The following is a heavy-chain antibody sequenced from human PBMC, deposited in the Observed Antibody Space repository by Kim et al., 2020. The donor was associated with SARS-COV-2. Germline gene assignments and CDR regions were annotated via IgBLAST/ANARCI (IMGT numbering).Heavy chain of an antibody. CDR2: IKSKTDGGTT. J-gene: IGHJ6*02. V-gene: IGHV3-15*01. CDR1: GFTFSNAW. CDR3: TTDRQWLGGYYYYGMDV. Sequence: GGSLRLSCAASGFTFSNAWMSWVRQAPGKGLEWVGRIKSKTDGGTTDYAAPVKGRFTISRDDSKNTLYLQMNSLKTEDTAVYYCTTDRQWLGGYYYYGMDVWGQGTTVTVSS. D-gene: IGHD6-19*01.